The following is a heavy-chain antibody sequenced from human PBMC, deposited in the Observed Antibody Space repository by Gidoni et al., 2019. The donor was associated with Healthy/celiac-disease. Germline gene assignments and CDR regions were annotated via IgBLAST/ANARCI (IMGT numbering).Heavy chain of an antibody. J-gene: IGHJ6*02. Sequence: QLQLQESGPGLVKPSETLSLTCTVSGGSISSSSYYWGWIRQPPGKGLEWIGSIYYSGSTYYNPSLKSRVTISVDTSKNQFSLKLSSVTAADTAVYYCARHPLHVGGYSYGSHYYGMDVWGQGTTVTVSS. CDR1: GGSISSSSYY. V-gene: IGHV4-39*01. D-gene: IGHD5-18*01. CDR3: ARHPLHVGGYSYGSHYYGMDV. CDR2: IYYSGST.